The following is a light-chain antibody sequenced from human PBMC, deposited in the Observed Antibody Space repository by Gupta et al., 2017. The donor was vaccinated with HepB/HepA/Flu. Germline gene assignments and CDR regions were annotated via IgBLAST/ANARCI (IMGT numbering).Light chain of an antibody. J-gene: IGLJ3*02. V-gene: IGLV1-40*01. CDR1: SSNIGAGYD. CDR2: LNI. Sequence: QSVLTQPPSVSGAPGQRVTISCTGSSSNIGAGYDVHWYQQLPETAPKLLIYLNINRPSGVPDRFFGSKSGASASLVITGLQAEDEADYYCQSYDTNLSGGVFGGGTKLTVL. CDR3: QSYDTNLSGGV.